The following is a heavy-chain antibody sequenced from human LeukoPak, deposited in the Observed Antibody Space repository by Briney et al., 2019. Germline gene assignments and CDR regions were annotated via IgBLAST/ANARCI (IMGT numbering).Heavy chain of an antibody. CDR2: IRQDGSEK. D-gene: IGHD6-13*01. J-gene: IGHJ4*02. V-gene: IGHV3-7*03. Sequence: PGGSLRLSCAASGFIFSSYWMSWVRQAPGKGLEWVANIRQDGSEKYYVDSVKGRFTISRDNAKNSLYLQMNSLRAEDTAVYYCARDLGSSWAGLNYFDYWGQGTLVTVSS. CDR3: ARDLGSSWAGLNYFDY. CDR1: GFIFSSYW.